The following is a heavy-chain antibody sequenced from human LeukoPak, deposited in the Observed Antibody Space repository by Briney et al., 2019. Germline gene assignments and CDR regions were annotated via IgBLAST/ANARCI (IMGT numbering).Heavy chain of an antibody. V-gene: IGHV3-23*01. D-gene: IGHD6-19*01. CDR2: ISGSGGST. CDR3: AKDKAGYSSGWYDY. J-gene: IGHJ4*02. CDR1: GFTFSSYA. Sequence: PGGSLRLSCAASGFTFSSYAMSWVRQAPGKGLEWVSAISGSGGSTYYADSVKGRFTISRDNSKNTLYLQMNSLRAEDTAVYYCAKDKAGYSSGWYDYWGQGTLVTVSS.